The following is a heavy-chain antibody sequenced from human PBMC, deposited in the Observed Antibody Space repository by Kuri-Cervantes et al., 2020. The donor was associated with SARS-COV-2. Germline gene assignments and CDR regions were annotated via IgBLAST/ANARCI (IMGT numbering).Heavy chain of an antibody. CDR1: GGSISSSSYY. V-gene: IGHV4-39*01. D-gene: IGHD3-22*01. J-gene: IGHJ4*02. CDR2: IYYSGST. Sequence: GSLRLSCTVSGGSISSSSYYWGWIRQPPGKGLEWIGSIYYSGSTYYNPSLKSRVTISVDTSKNQFSLKLSSVTAADTAVYCCAGGYYYDSSGPVLRYYFDYWGQGTLVTVSS. CDR3: AGGYYYDSSGPVLRYYFDY.